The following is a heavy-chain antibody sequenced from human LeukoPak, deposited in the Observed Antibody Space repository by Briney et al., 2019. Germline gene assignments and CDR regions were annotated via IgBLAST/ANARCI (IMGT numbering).Heavy chain of an antibody. J-gene: IGHJ4*02. D-gene: IGHD2-2*01. V-gene: IGHV3-53*01. CDR3: ARDPYCSSTSCQFDY. Sequence: SGGSLGLSCAASGFTVSSNYMSWVRQAPGKGLEWVSVIYSGGSTYYADSVKGRFTISRDNSKNTLYLQMNSLRAEDTAVYYCARDPYCSSTSCQFDYWGQGTLVTVSS. CDR2: IYSGGST. CDR1: GFTVSSNY.